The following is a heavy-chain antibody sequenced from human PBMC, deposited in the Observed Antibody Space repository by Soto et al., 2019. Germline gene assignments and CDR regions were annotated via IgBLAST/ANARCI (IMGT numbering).Heavy chain of an antibody. CDR3: ARVGPWVPYYYDSSPYTFENWFDP. V-gene: IGHV4-38-2*01. Sequence: SETLSLTCAVSGYSISSGYYWGWLRQPPGKGLEWSGSIYHGGSTYYNPSLNSRVTLSIDMPNNHVSLILNSVTAADTAVYYCARVGPWVPYYYDSSPYTFENWFDPWGQGTLVTVSS. CDR1: GYSISSGYY. CDR2: IYHGGST. J-gene: IGHJ5*02. D-gene: IGHD3-22*01.